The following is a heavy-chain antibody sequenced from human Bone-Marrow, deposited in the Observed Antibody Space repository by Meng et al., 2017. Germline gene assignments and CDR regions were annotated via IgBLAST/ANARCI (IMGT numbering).Heavy chain of an antibody. Sequence: GGSLRLSCAASGFTFSNAWMSWVRQAPGKGREWVGRIKSKTDGGTTDYAAPVKGRFTISRDDSKNTLYLQMNSLKTEDTAVYYCTTSDSGSYPANYYYYGMDVWGQGTTVTGAS. V-gene: IGHV3-15*01. CDR2: IKSKTDGGTT. CDR3: TTSDSGSYPANYYYYGMDV. J-gene: IGHJ6*01. D-gene: IGHD1-26*01. CDR1: GFTFSNAW.